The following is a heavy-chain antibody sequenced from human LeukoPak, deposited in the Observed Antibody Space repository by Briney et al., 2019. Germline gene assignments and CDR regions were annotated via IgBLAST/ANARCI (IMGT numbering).Heavy chain of an antibody. CDR3: AGSDTTGYTPREWDYWYFDL. D-gene: IGHD1-1*01. V-gene: IGHV3-23*01. CDR2: IGGSGGFIT. J-gene: IGHJ2*01. Sequence: GGSPRLSCAASGFTFSSYAMSWVRQAPGKGLEWVSGIGGSGGFITYYADSVKGRFTVSRDNSKDTMYLQMNSLRAEDTAVYYCAGSDTTGYTPREWDYWYFDLWGRGTLVTVSS. CDR1: GFTFSSYA.